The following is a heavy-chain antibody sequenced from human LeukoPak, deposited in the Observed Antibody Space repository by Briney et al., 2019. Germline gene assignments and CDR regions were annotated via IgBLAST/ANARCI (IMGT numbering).Heavy chain of an antibody. D-gene: IGHD3-22*01. J-gene: IGHJ4*02. V-gene: IGHV3-23*01. CDR3: AKDYDSSGYYHFDS. Sequence: GGSLRLSWAASGFTFSSYAMSWVRQAPGKGLEWGSTISSSGVSTYYADSVKGRFTISRDNSKNTLYLQMNSLRTEDTAVYYCAKDYDSSGYYHFDSWGQGTLVTVSS. CDR1: GFTFSSYA. CDR2: ISSSGVST.